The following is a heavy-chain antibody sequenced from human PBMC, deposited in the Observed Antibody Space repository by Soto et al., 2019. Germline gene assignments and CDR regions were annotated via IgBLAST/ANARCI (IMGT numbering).Heavy chain of an antibody. J-gene: IGHJ6*02. Sequence: GESLKISCKGSGYSFTSYWISWVRQMPGKGLEWMGRIDPSDSYTNYSPSFQGHVTISADKSISTAYLQWSSLKASDTAMYYCASNRATNGYYYYYGMDVWGQGTTVTVSS. CDR2: IDPSDSYT. CDR3: ASNRATNGYYYYYGMDV. V-gene: IGHV5-10-1*01. CDR1: GYSFTSYW. D-gene: IGHD5-12*01.